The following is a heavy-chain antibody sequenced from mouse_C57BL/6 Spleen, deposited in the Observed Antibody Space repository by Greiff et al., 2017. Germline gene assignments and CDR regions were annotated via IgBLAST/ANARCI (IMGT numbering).Heavy chain of an antibody. V-gene: IGHV1-59*01. CDR2: IDPSDSYT. J-gene: IGHJ2*01. CDR3: ARWATAQATDY. D-gene: IGHD3-2*02. CDR1: GYTFTSYW. Sequence: VQLQQPGAELVRPGTSVKLSCKASGYTFTSYWMHWVKQRPGQGLEWIGVIDPSDSYTNYNQKFKGKATLTVDTSSSTAYMQLSSLTSEDSAVYYCARWATAQATDYWGQGTTLTVSS.